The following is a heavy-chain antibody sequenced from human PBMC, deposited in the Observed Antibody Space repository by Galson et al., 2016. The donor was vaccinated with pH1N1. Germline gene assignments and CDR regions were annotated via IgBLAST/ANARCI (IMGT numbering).Heavy chain of an antibody. CDR2: INPNSGDT. Sequence: SVKVSCKASGYSFIVHYMHWVRQAPGHGLEWMGWINPNSGDTKYAQNFQGWVTLTRDTSINTAYMEPSSLTSDDTAVYYCATGSGNSWFDPWGQGTLVTVSS. CDR3: ATGSGNSWFDP. CDR1: GYSFIVHY. J-gene: IGHJ5*02. D-gene: IGHD3-10*01. V-gene: IGHV1-2*04.